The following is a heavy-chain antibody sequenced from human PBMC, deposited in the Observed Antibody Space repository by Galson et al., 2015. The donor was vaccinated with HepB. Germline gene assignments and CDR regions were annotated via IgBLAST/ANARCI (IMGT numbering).Heavy chain of an antibody. Sequence: LSLTCAVPGGSISSSNWWSWVRQPPGKGLEWIGEIYHSGSTNYNPSLKSRVTISVDKSKNRFSLKLSSVTAADTAVYYCARALTGTTEPGNWFDPWGQGTLVTVSS. CDR2: IYHSGST. D-gene: IGHD1-7*01. CDR1: GGSISSSNW. J-gene: IGHJ5*02. V-gene: IGHV4-4*02. CDR3: ARALTGTTEPGNWFDP.